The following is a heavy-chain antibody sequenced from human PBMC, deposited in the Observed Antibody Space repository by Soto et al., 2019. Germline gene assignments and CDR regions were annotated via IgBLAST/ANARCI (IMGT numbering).Heavy chain of an antibody. J-gene: IGHJ4*02. D-gene: IGHD6-25*01. CDR1: SGSFSGYY. Sequence: WETLSLTCSIYSGSFSGYYWSWIRQPPWKVLEWIGEISHSGNTNYSPSLKSRVSISIDTSKKQFSLNLSSVSSADTAVYYFARAPKVSGSPQTRLDFWGKEPLVT. V-gene: IGHV4-34*01. CDR2: ISHSGNT. CDR3: ARAPKVSGSPQTRLDF.